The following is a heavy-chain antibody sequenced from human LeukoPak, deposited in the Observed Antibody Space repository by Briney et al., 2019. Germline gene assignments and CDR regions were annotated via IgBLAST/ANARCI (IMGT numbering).Heavy chain of an antibody. CDR1: GGSISSSNW. CDR3: ARGISYRFDP. V-gene: IGHV4-4*02. D-gene: IGHD3-3*01. CDR2: IYHSGST. J-gene: IGHJ5*02. Sequence: SETLSLTCAVSGGSISSSNWWSWVRQPPGKGLEWIGEIYHSGSTNYNPSLKSRVTISVDTSKNQFSLKLSSVTATDTAVYYCARGISYRFDPWGQGTLVTVSS.